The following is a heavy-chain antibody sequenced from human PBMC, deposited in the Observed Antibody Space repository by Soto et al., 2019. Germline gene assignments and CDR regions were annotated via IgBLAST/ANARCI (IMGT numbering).Heavy chain of an antibody. CDR2: IIPILGIA. J-gene: IGHJ4*02. V-gene: IGHV1-69*02. Sequence: QVQLVQSGAEVKKPGSSVKVSCKASGGTFSSYTISWVRQAPGQGLEWMGRIIPILGIANYAQKFQGRVTITADKSTSTAYMELSSLRSEDTAVYYCTTEAVGAAYAFDYWGQGTLATVSS. CDR1: GGTFSSYT. CDR3: TTEAVGAAYAFDY. D-gene: IGHD2-15*01.